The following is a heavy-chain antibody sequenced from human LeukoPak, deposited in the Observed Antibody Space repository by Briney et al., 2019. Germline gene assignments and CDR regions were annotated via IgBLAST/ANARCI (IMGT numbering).Heavy chain of an antibody. V-gene: IGHV1-18*01. D-gene: IGHD3-10*01. CDR1: GYTFTSYG. CDR3: ARDPWNRNYYGSGSYYNYFDY. Sequence: ASVKVSCKASGYTFTSYGISWVRQAPGQGLEWMGWISAYNGNTNYAQKLQGRVTMTTDTSTSTAYMELRSLRSDDTAVYYCARDPWNRNYYGSGSYYNYFDYWGQGTLVTVSS. CDR2: ISAYNGNT. J-gene: IGHJ4*02.